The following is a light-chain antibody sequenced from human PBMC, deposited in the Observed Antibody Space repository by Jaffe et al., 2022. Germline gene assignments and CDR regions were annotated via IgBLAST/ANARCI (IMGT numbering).Light chain of an antibody. CDR2: AAS. Sequence: DIQMTQSPSSLSASVRDRVTITCRASQDIRNDLDWYQQKPGKAPKRLIYAASSLQSGVPSRFSGSRSGTEFTLTISSLQPEDFATYYCLQHNSYPLTFGQGTKVEIK. V-gene: IGKV1-17*01. CDR1: QDIRND. J-gene: IGKJ1*01. CDR3: LQHNSYPLT.